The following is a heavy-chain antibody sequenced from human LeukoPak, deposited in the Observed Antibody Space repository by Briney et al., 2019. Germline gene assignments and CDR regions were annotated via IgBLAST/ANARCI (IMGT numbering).Heavy chain of an antibody. CDR2: ISYDGSNK. CDR3: ARDRFVEGYYYYYMDV. CDR1: GFTFSSYA. J-gene: IGHJ6*03. Sequence: GGSLRLSCAASGFTFSSYAMHWVRQAPGKGLEWVAVISYDGSNKYYADSVKGRFTIPRGNSKNTLYLQMNSLRAEDTAVYYCARDRFVEGYYYYYMDVWGKGTTVTVSS. V-gene: IGHV3-30*04. D-gene: IGHD3-3*01.